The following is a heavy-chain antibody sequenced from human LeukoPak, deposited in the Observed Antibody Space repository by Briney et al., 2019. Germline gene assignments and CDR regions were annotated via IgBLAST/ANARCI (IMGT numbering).Heavy chain of an antibody. CDR1: GFTFSSYD. V-gene: IGHV3-13*01. CDR3: ARATLDHYYYYYMDG. CDR2: IGTAGDT. J-gene: IGHJ6*03. D-gene: IGHD3-9*01. Sequence: PGESLRLSCAASGFTFSSYDMHWVRQATGKGREWVSAIGTAGDTYYPGSVKGRFTISRENAKNSLYLQMSSLRAGDTAVYYCARATLDHYYYYYMDGWGKGTTVTASS.